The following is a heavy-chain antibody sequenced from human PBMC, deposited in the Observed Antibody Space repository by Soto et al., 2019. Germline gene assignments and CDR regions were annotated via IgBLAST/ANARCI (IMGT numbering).Heavy chain of an antibody. CDR2: IIPMFGTA. D-gene: IGHD3-22*01. Sequence: SVKVSCKACGGTFSRYAMNWVRQAPGQGLEWMGGIIPMFGTANYAQKFQGRVTITADESTNTGYMELRSLISEDTAVYYCARDGTLYDSSGYYYLYWGQGTLVTVSS. J-gene: IGHJ4*02. CDR3: ARDGTLYDSSGYYYLY. V-gene: IGHV1-69*13. CDR1: GGTFSRYA.